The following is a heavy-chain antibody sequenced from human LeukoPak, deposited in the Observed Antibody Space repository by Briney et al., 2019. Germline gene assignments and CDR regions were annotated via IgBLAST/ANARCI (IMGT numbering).Heavy chain of an antibody. CDR2: ISGSGAST. J-gene: IGHJ4*02. CDR3: AKLDTAMVTYLDY. Sequence: GGSLRLTCLTSGFTLSTNAMSWVRQAPGKGLEWISGISGSGASTYYADSVKGRFTISRDNSKNTLYLQMNSLRAEDTAVYYCAKLDTAMVTYLDYWGQGTLVAVSS. V-gene: IGHV3-23*01. D-gene: IGHD5-18*01. CDR1: GFTLSTNA.